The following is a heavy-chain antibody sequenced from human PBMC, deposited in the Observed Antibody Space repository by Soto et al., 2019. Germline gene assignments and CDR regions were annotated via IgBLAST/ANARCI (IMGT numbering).Heavy chain of an antibody. CDR2: ISAYNGNT. CDR3: ARGADCDWGGRESDC. V-gene: IGHV1-18*01. CDR1: GYSFTSYG. D-gene: IGHD3-9*01. J-gene: IGHJ4*02. Sequence: QVQLVQSGAEVKKPGASVKVSCRASGYSFTSYGISWVRQAPGQGLEWMGWISAYNGNTMYAEKFQGRVIMTTDTSPSTAYMELRSLRSDDTAVYYCARGADCDWGGRESDCWGQGTLVTVSS.